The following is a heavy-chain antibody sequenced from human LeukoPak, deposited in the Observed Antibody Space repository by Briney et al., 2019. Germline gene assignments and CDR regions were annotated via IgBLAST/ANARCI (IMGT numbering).Heavy chain of an antibody. J-gene: IGHJ4*02. Sequence: SETLSLTCTGSGTSISRGGYYWNWIRQYPGKGLEWIGYSYYDGSTDHNPSLKSRLSISIDTSKNPFSLRLSSVTVADTAVYYCACSSGAGPGFDYWGQGTLVTVSS. V-gene: IGHV4-31*03. D-gene: IGHD6-13*01. CDR3: ACSSGAGPGFDY. CDR1: GTSISRGGYY. CDR2: SYYDGST.